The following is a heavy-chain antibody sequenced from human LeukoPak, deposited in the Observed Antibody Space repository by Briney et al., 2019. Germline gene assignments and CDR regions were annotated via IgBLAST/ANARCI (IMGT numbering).Heavy chain of an antibody. CDR2: IYYSGST. CDR1: GVSISSYY. CDR3: ARAGCGGDCYYYYGMDV. D-gene: IGHD2-21*02. Sequence: SETLSLTCTVSGVSISSYYWSWIRQPPGKGLEWIGYIYYSGSTNYNPSLKSRVTISVDTSKNQFSLKLSSVTAADTAVYYCARAGCGGDCYYYYGMDVWGQGTTVTVSS. V-gene: IGHV4-59*01. J-gene: IGHJ6*02.